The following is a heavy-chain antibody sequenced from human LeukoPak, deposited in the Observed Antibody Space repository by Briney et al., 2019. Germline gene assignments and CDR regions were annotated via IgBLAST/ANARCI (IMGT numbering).Heavy chain of an antibody. Sequence: SETLSLTCTVSGGSISSGDYYWSWFRQPPGKGLEWIGYIYYSGSTYYNPSLKSRVTISIDTSKNQFSLRLSSVTAADTAVYYCARTMILVVSSYYYYGMGVWGQGTTVTVSS. J-gene: IGHJ6*02. CDR3: ARTMILVVSSYYYYGMGV. D-gene: IGHD3-22*01. CDR1: GGSISSGDYY. V-gene: IGHV4-30-4*01. CDR2: IYYSGST.